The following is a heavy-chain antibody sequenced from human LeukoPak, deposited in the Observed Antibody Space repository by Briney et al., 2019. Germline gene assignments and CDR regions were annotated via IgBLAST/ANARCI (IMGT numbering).Heavy chain of an antibody. CDR1: GGTFSSYA. J-gene: IGHJ4*02. D-gene: IGHD3-9*01. CDR3: ATYPKYYDILTGYYEGYFDY. Sequence: SVKVSCKASGGTFSSYAISWVRQAPGQGLEWMGGIIPIFGTANYAQKFQGRVTITTDESTSTAYMELSSLRSEDTAVYYCATYPKYYDILTGYYEGYFDYWGQGTLVTVSS. V-gene: IGHV1-69*05. CDR2: IIPIFGTA.